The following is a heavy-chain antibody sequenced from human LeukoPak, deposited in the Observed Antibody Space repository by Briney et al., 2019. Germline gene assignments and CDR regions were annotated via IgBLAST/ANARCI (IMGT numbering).Heavy chain of an antibody. V-gene: IGHV3-23*01. J-gene: IGHJ5*01. CDR2: ISGSGGST. D-gene: IGHD6-13*01. CDR3: AKTVRYSSSWYDF. CDR1: GFTFSTYG. Sequence: GGSLRLSCEASGFTFSTYGMSWVRQAPGKGLEWVSAISGSGGSTYYADSVKGRVTISRDNSKNTLYLQVNSLRVEDPAVYYCAKTVRYSSSWYDFWGQGTLVTVSS.